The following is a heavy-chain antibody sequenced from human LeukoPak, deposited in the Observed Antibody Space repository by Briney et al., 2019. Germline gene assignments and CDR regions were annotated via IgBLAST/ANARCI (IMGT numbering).Heavy chain of an antibody. CDR2: IYTSGST. D-gene: IGHD2-2*01. CDR3: ARLNSTSGAFDP. CDR1: GGSISSYY. J-gene: IGHJ5*02. Sequence: SETLSLTCTVAGGSISSYYWSWIRQPAGKGLEWIGRIYTSGSTNYNPSLKSRVTMSVDTSKNQFSLKLSPVTAADTAVYYCARLNSTSGAFDPWGQGTLVTVSS. V-gene: IGHV4-4*07.